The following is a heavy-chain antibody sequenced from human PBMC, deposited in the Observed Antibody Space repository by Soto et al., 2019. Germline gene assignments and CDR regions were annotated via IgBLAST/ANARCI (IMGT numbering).Heavy chain of an antibody. D-gene: IGHD3-10*01. CDR3: VRDLNGSGDY. J-gene: IGHJ4*02. CDR1: GGSTTSDY. Sequence: SETLSLPCTVSGGSTTSDYWSWIRQPPGKGLEWLGYIFHSLGAKYNPPLGSRGTISLDTSKNQLSLSLRSVTAADTAIYFCVRDLNGSGDYWGQGTLVTVSS. V-gene: IGHV4-59*01. CDR2: IFHSLGA.